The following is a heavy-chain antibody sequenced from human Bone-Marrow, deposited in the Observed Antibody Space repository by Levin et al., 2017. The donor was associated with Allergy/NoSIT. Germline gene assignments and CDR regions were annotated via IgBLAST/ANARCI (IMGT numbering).Heavy chain of an antibody. J-gene: IGHJ4*02. D-gene: IGHD4-17*01. CDR3: ARNSYGELDY. Sequence: PSETLSLTCAVYGGSFSGYYWSWIRQPPGKGLEWIGEINHSGSTNYNPSLKSRVTISVDTSKNQFSLKLSSVTAADTAVYYCARNSYGELDYWGQGTLVTVSS. CDR2: INHSGST. CDR1: GGSFSGYY. V-gene: IGHV4-34*01.